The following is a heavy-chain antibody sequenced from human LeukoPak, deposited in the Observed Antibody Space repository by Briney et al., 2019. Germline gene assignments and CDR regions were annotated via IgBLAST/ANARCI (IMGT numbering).Heavy chain of an antibody. CDR2: INPNSGGT. D-gene: IGHD2/OR15-2a*01. V-gene: IGHV1-2*02. J-gene: IGHJ3*02. Sequence: ASVKVSCKASGYTFTSYAMNWVRQAPGQGLEWMGWINPNSGGTNYAQRFQGRVTMTRDTSISTAYMELSRLRSDDTAVYYCATGLTKLLVAFDIWGQGTMVTVSS. CDR1: GYTFTSYA. CDR3: ATGLTKLLVAFDI.